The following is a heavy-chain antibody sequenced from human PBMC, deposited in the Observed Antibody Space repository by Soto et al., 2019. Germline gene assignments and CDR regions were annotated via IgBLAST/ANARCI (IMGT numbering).Heavy chain of an antibody. V-gene: IGHV3-30*18. CDR1: GFTFSSYG. CDR3: AKDIAVAGVGGRDV. J-gene: IGHJ6*02. D-gene: IGHD6-19*01. CDR2: ISYDGSNK. Sequence: QVQLVESGGGVVQPGRSLRLSCAASGFTFSSYGMHWVRQAPGKGLEWVAVISYDGSNKYYADSVKGRFTSSRDNSKNTLYRQMNSLRAEDTAVYYCAKDIAVAGVGGRDVWGQGTTVTVSS.